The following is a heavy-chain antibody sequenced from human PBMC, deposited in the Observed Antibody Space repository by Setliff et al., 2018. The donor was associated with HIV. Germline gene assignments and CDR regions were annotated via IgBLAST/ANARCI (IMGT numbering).Heavy chain of an antibody. CDR2: ISRTGGST. CDR1: GFTFSNFA. V-gene: IGHV3-23*01. J-gene: IGHJ5*02. CDR3: AKDEFSPLRSDP. D-gene: IGHD3-10*01. Sequence: GGSLRLSCAASGFTFSNFAMAWVRQAPGKGLEWVSGISRTGGSTYYAHSVRGRFTISRDNSNNTLYLQMNSLRADDTATYYCAKDEFSPLRSDPWGLGILVTVSS.